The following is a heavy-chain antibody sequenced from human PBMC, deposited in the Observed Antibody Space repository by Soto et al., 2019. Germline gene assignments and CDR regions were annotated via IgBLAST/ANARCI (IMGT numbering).Heavy chain of an antibody. J-gene: IGHJ4*02. Sequence: QVQRVESGGGLVKPGESLRVSCAASGFSFRDYFMSWIRQAPGKGLEWVSYIGPYGNTIYYADSVKGRFTISRDDAKNSLYLLMNSLRAGDTAVYYCARDDYTYGVYWGLGSLVTVSS. CDR2: IGPYGNTI. CDR1: GFSFRDYF. CDR3: ARDDYTYGVY. D-gene: IGHD3-3*01. V-gene: IGHV3-11*01.